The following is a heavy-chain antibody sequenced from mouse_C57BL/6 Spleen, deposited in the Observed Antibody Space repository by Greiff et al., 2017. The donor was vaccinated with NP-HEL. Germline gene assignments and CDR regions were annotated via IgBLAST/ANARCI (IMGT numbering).Heavy chain of an antibody. V-gene: IGHV1-15*01. CDR3: TRREVLYYFDY. CDR1: GYTFTDYE. D-gene: IGHD6-1*01. J-gene: IGHJ2*01. CDR2: IDPETGGT. Sequence: QLQESGAELVRPGASVTLSCKASGYTFTDYEMHWVKQTPVHGLEWIGAIDPETGGTDYNQKFKGKAILTADKSSSTAYMELRSLTSEDSAVYYCTRREVLYYFDYWGQGTTLTVSS.